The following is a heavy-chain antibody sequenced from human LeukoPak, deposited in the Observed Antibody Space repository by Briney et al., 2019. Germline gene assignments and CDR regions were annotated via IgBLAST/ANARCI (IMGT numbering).Heavy chain of an antibody. Sequence: GGSLRLSCAASGFTVSSNDMSWVRQAPGKGLEWVSVIYSGGSTYYADSVKDRFTISRDNYKNTLYVQINSRRAEHTAVYYCAKASAEIRYFDWLLWLDYWGQGTLVTVSS. V-gene: IGHV3-53*01. J-gene: IGHJ4*02. CDR3: AKASAEIRYFDWLLWLDY. CDR1: GFTVSSND. D-gene: IGHD3-9*01. CDR2: IYSGGST.